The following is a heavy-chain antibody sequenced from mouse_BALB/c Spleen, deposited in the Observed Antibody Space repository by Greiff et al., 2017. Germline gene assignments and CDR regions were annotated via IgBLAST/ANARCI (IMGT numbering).Heavy chain of an antibody. Sequence: EVQLVESGGGLVQPGGSRKLSCAASGFTFSSFGMHWVRQAPEKGLEWVAYISSGSSTIYYADTVKGRFTISRDNPKNTLFLQMTSLRSEDTAMYYCASPDYYGSFAYWGQGTLVTVSA. CDR1: GFTFSSFG. D-gene: IGHD1-2*01. V-gene: IGHV5-17*02. CDR2: ISSGSSTI. J-gene: IGHJ3*01. CDR3: ASPDYYGSFAY.